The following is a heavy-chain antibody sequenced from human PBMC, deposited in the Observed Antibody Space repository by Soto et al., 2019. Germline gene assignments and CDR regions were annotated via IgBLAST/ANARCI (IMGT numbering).Heavy chain of an antibody. Sequence: EVQLVESGGGLVQPGGSLRLSCAASGFTFSNYLIHWVRQAPGQGLEYVSAIESNGLRTYYADFVKGRFKISRDNSKNTLDXXXXSLTSGDTAVYYCVRVDW. V-gene: IGHV3-64D*08. CDR1: GFTFSNYL. CDR2: IESNGLRT. CDR3: VRVDW. J-gene: IGHJ2*01.